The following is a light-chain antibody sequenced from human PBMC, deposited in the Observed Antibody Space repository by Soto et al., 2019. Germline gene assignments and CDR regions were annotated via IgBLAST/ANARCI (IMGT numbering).Light chain of an antibody. J-gene: IGKJ1*01. CDR3: QQSYSMPWT. Sequence: DIQMTQSPSSLSASVGDRVTITCRASQSISSYLNWYQQKPGKAPKPLIYAASSLQSGVPSRFSGSGSGTDFTLTISSLQPEDFATYYCQQSYSMPWTFGQGTKVEIK. V-gene: IGKV1-39*01. CDR2: AAS. CDR1: QSISSY.